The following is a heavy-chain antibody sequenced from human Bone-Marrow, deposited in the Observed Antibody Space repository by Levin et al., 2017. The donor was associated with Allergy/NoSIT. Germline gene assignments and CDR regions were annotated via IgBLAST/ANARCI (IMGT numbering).Heavy chain of an antibody. Sequence: RASVKVSCAASGFTFSSYWMTWVRQAPGKGLEWVANIKHDGGQKDYVDSVKGRFTISRDNAKNSLYLQMNSLRAEDTAVYYCARGRTEWGKLLTSIPNYFDYWGQGSQVTVSS. D-gene: IGHD2-21*02. V-gene: IGHV3-7*01. CDR1: GFTFSSYW. CDR3: ARGRTEWGKLLTSIPNYFDY. CDR2: IKHDGGQK. J-gene: IGHJ4*02.